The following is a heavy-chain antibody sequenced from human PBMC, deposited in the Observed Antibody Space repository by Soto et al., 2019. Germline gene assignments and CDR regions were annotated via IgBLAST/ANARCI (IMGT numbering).Heavy chain of an antibody. J-gene: IGHJ6*02. D-gene: IGHD2-15*01. CDR1: GFTFSSYG. CDR3: ARDSLVVVAAALCMDV. Sequence: PGGSLRLSCAASGFTFSSYGMHWVRQAPGKGLEWVAVIWYDGSNKYYADSVKGRFTISRDNSKSTLYLQMNSLRAEDTAVYYCARDSLVVVAAALCMDVWGQGTTVTVYS. CDR2: IWYDGSNK. V-gene: IGHV3-33*01.